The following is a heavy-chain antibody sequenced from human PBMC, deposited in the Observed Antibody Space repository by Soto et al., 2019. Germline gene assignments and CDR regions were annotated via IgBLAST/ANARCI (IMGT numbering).Heavy chain of an antibody. D-gene: IGHD6-6*01. Sequence: EVQLVESGGVVVQPGGSLRLSCAASGFTFDDYTMHWVRQAPGKGLEWVSLISWDGGSTYYADSVKGRVTISRDNSKNSLYLQMNSLRTEDTALYYCAKDTTSIAAPAFDYWGQGTLVTVSS. CDR2: ISWDGGST. CDR3: AKDTTSIAAPAFDY. CDR1: GFTFDDYT. J-gene: IGHJ4*02. V-gene: IGHV3-43*01.